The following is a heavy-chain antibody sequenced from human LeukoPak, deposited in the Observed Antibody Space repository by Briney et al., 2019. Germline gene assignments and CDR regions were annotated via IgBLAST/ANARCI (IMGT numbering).Heavy chain of an antibody. CDR3: ARCGSGSRYYYYYGMDV. J-gene: IGHJ6*02. D-gene: IGHD3-10*01. CDR2: ISGSGGST. CDR1: GFTFSSYA. V-gene: IGHV3-23*01. Sequence: GGSLRLSCAASGFTFSSYAMSWVRQAPGKGLEWVSAISGSGGSTYYADSVKGRFTISRDNAKNSLYLQMNSLRAEDTAVYYCARCGSGSRYYYYYGMDVWGQGTTVTVSS.